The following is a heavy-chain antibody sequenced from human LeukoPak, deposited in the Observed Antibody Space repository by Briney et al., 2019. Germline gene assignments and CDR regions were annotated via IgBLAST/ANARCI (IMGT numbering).Heavy chain of an antibody. D-gene: IGHD6-6*01. Sequence: SETLSPPCTVSGGSISSFYWDWIRQAPGKGLGWIGHIYYSGSTNYNPSLMGRVTILVDTSKNQFSLRLTSVTAADTAVYYCARQISSASVAFDYWGQGALVTVSS. CDR1: GGSISSFY. V-gene: IGHV4-59*01. J-gene: IGHJ4*02. CDR2: IYYSGST. CDR3: ARQISSASVAFDY.